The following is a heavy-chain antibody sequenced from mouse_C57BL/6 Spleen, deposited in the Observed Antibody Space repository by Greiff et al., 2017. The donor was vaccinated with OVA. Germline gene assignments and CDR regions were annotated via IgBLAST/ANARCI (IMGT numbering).Heavy chain of an antibody. CDR3: ARIYDGYSYAMDY. V-gene: IGHV1-82*01. D-gene: IGHD2-3*01. Sequence: LVESGPELVKPGASVKISCKASGYAFSSSWMNWVKQRPGKGLEWIGRIYPGDGDTNYNGKFKGKATLTADKSSSTAYMQLSSLTSEDSAVYFCARIYDGYSYAMDYWGQGTSVTVSS. J-gene: IGHJ4*01. CDR2: IYPGDGDT. CDR1: GYAFSSSW.